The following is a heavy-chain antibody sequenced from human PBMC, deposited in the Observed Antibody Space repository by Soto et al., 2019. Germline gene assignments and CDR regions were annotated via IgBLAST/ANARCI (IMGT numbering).Heavy chain of an antibody. V-gene: IGHV4-59*01. CDR1: GGSISSYY. D-gene: IGHD3-22*01. CDR3: ARSQDYYDSSGYYYVWSRDAFDI. Sequence: SETLSLTCTVSGGSISSYYWSWIRQPPGKGLEWIGYIYYSGSTNYNPSLKSRVTISVDTSKNQFSPKLSSVTAADTAVYYCARSQDYYDSSGYYYVWSRDAFDIWGQGTMVTVSS. CDR2: IYYSGST. J-gene: IGHJ3*02.